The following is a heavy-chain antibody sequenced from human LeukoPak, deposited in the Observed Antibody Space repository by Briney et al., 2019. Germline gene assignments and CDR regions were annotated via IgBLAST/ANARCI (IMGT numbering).Heavy chain of an antibody. CDR2: ISGRGGST. Sequence: PGGSLRLSCAASGFTFSSYAMSWVRQAPGKGLEWVAAISGRGGSTYYADSVKGRFTISRDNSKNTVYLQMNSLRVEDTSVYYCARLRGLYSGTYRYQTAFEFWGQGSLLTVSS. CDR1: GFTFSSYA. J-gene: IGHJ4*02. V-gene: IGHV3-23*01. D-gene: IGHD1-26*01. CDR3: ARLRGLYSGTYRYQTAFEF.